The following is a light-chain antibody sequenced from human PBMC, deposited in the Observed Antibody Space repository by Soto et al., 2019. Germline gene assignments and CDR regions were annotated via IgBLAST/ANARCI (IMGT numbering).Light chain of an antibody. J-gene: IGLJ3*02. CDR2: EVT. CDR3: SSYTISSTWV. V-gene: IGLV2-14*01. CDR1: SNDVGIYNY. Sequence: QSALTQPASVSGSPGQSITISCTGTSNDVGIYNYFSWYQQHPGKAPKLMSYEVTNRPSGVSDRFSGSKSDNTDSLNSSGLLAEDEADYYCSSYTISSTWVFGGGTQLTVL.